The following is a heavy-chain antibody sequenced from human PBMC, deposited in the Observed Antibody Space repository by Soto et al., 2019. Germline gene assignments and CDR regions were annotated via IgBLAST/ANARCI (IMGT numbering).Heavy chain of an antibody. CDR3: TTGRDDLLY. J-gene: IGHJ4*02. CDR1: GFTFDKVW. V-gene: IGHV3-15*07. Sequence: EVQLVESGGGLVKPGGSLRLSCAVSGFTFDKVWMNWLRQAPGKGLEWVGRIKSKTARGTKVYAAPVRGSITIARDDSENMLHLQMNSLETEDTGMYVCTTGRDDLLYWGQGTLVTVSS. CDR2: IKSKTARGTK. D-gene: IGHD1-26*01.